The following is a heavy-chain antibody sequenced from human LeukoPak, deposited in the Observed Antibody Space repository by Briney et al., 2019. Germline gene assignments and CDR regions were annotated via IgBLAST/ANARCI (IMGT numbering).Heavy chain of an antibody. D-gene: IGHD4-17*01. J-gene: IGHJ4*02. CDR2: ISTSSSYI. V-gene: IGHV3-21*04. Sequence: PGGSLRLSCAASGFTFNKYTMNWVRQAPGKGLEWVSSISTSSSYIYYADSVKGRFTISRDNAKNSLYLQMNSLRAEDTAVYYCAKWGNYGDYGYYFDYWGQGTLVTVSS. CDR1: GFTFNKYT. CDR3: AKWGNYGDYGYYFDY.